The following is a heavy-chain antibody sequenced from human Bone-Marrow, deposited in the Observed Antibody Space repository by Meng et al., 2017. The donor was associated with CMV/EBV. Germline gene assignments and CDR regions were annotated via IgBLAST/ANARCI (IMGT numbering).Heavy chain of an antibody. J-gene: IGHJ5*02. CDR2: IYTSGST. V-gene: IGHV4-4*07. CDR1: GGSISSYY. Sequence: SETLSLTCTVSGGSISSYYWSWIRQPAGKGLEWIGRIYTSGSTNYNPSLKSRITISVDTSKNQFSLKLTSVTAADTAIYYCARGEGIVATTNNWFDPWGQGTLVTVSS. D-gene: IGHD5-12*01. CDR3: ARGEGIVATTNNWFDP.